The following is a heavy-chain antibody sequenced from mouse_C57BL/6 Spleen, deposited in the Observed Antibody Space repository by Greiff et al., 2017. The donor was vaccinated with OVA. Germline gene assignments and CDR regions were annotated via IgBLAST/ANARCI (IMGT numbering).Heavy chain of an antibody. CDR3: ARRVTTGRYFDY. D-gene: IGHD1-1*01. J-gene: IGHJ2*01. CDR1: GYAFSSSW. CDR2: IYPGDGDT. V-gene: IGHV1-82*01. Sequence: VQLQESGPELVKPGASVKISCKASGYAFSSSWMNWVKQRPGKGLEWIGRIYPGDGDTNYNGKFKGKATLTADKSSSTAYMQLSSLTSEDSAVYFCARRVTTGRYFDYWGQGTTLTVSS.